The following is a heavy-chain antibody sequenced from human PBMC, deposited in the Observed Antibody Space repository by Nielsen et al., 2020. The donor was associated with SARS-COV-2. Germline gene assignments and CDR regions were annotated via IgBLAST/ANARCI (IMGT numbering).Heavy chain of an antibody. Sequence: GESLKISCAASGFTFSSYGMHWVRQAPGKGLEWVAVIWYDGSNKYYADSVKGRFTISRDNAKNSLYLQMNSLRAEDTALYYCAAMGYGSGSYYSYYYGMDVWGQGTTVTVSS. J-gene: IGHJ6*02. CDR2: IWYDGSNK. CDR3: AAMGYGSGSYYSYYYGMDV. D-gene: IGHD3-10*01. V-gene: IGHV3-33*03. CDR1: GFTFSSYG.